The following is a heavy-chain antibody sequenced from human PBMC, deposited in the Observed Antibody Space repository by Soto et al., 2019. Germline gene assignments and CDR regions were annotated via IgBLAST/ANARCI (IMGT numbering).Heavy chain of an antibody. Sequence: VASVKVSCKASGYTFTSYYMHWVRQAPGQGLEWMGIINPSGGSTSYAQKFQGRVTMTRDTSTSTVYMELSSLRSEDTAVYYCARYNRYRADYYYGMDVWGQGTTVTVAS. V-gene: IGHV1-46*01. J-gene: IGHJ6*02. D-gene: IGHD5-12*01. CDR2: INPSGGST. CDR1: GYTFTSYY. CDR3: ARYNRYRADYYYGMDV.